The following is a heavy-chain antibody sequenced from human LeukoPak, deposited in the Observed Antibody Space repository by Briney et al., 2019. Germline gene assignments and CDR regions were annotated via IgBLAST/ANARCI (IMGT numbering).Heavy chain of an antibody. J-gene: IGHJ6*03. V-gene: IGHV3-21*01. CDR1: GFTFDSYA. Sequence: PGGSLRLSCTASGFTFDSYAMSWVRQAPGKGLEWVSSISGGSEDTYFADSVKGRFTISRDNAKSSLHLQMNSLRAEDTAVYYCARRFLGGVVVSYNYYYMDVWGKGTTVTVSS. D-gene: IGHD3-3*01. CDR2: ISGGSEDT. CDR3: ARRFLGGVVVSYNYYYMDV.